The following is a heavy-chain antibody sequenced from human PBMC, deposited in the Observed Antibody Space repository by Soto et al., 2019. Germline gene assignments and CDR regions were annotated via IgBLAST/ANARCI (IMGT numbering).Heavy chain of an antibody. V-gene: IGHV4-39*01. J-gene: IGHJ6*02. CDR1: GGSISCSSYY. D-gene: IGHD6-6*01. Sequence: SETLSLTCTVSGGSISCSSYYWGWIRQPPGKGLEWIGSIYYSGSTYYNPSLKSRVTISVDTSKNQFSLKLSSVTAADTAVYYCVSGEVAARRTYYYYGMDVWGQGTTVTVSS. CDR3: VSGEVAARRTYYYYGMDV. CDR2: IYYSGST.